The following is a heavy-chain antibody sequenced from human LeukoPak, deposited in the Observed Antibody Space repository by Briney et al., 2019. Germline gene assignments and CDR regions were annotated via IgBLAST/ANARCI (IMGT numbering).Heavy chain of an antibody. J-gene: IGHJ4*02. CDR2: INPNSGGT. CDR3: ARDSRFGEYHFDY. D-gene: IGHD3-10*01. Sequence: ASVKVSCKASGYTFTGCYMYWVRQAPGQGLEWMGWINPNSGGTNYAQKFQGRVTMTRDTSISTAYMELSRLRSDDTAVYYCARDSRFGEYHFDYWGQGTLVTVSS. CDR1: GYTFTGCY. V-gene: IGHV1-2*02.